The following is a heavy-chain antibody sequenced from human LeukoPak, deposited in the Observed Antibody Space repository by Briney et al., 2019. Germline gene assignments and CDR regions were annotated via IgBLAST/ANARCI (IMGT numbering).Heavy chain of an antibody. CDR3: ARGVPYCSGGSCYSGWFDP. CDR1: GGSFSGYY. D-gene: IGHD2-15*01. CDR2: INHSGST. Sequence: PSETLSLTCVVYGGSFSGYYWSRIRQPPAKGLEWIGEINHSGSTNYNPSLKSRVTISVDTSKNQFSLKLSSVTAADTAVYYCARGVPYCSGGSCYSGWFDPWGQGTLVAVSS. V-gene: IGHV4-34*01. J-gene: IGHJ5*02.